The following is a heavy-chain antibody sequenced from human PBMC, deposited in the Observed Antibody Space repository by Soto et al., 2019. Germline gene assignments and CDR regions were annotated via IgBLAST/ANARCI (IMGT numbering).Heavy chain of an antibody. V-gene: IGHV4-34*01. Sequence: PWGNLYLTCAVYGGSFSGYYWSWIRQPPGKGLEWIGEINHSGSTNYNPSLKSRVTISVDTSKNQFSLKLSSVTAADTAVYYCARISRLGAFGGTSLHYYVMDFCGQGSTVIVS. J-gene: IGHJ6*02. D-gene: IGHD3-16*01. CDR2: INHSGST. CDR1: GGSFSGYY. CDR3: ARISRLGAFGGTSLHYYVMDF.